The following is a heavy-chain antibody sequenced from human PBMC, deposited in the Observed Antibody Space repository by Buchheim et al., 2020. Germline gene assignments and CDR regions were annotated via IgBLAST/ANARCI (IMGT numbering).Heavy chain of an antibody. CDR1: GGTFSSYT. J-gene: IGHJ6*02. D-gene: IGHD3-3*01. Sequence: QVQLVQSGAEVKKPGSSVKVSCKASGGTFSSYTISWVRQAPGQGLEWMGRIIPILGIANYAQKFQGRVTITADKSTSTAYMELSSLRSEDTAVYYCARGVYYDFWSGYSYGMDVWGQGTT. CDR2: IIPILGIA. CDR3: ARGVYYDFWSGYSYGMDV. V-gene: IGHV1-69*02.